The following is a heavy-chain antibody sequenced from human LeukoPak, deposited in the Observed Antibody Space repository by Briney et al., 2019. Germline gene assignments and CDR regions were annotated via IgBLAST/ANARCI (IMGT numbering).Heavy chain of an antibody. J-gene: IGHJ5*02. CDR1: GGSISSSSYY. CDR3: ARFNSAEGWFDP. V-gene: IGHV4-39*07. Sequence: SETLSLTCTVSGGSISSSSYYWGWIRQPPGKGLEWIGSIYYSGSTYHNPSLKSRVTISVDTSKNQFSLKLSSVTAADTAVYYCARFNSAEGWFDPWGQGTLVTVSS. CDR2: IYYSGST. D-gene: IGHD5-24*01.